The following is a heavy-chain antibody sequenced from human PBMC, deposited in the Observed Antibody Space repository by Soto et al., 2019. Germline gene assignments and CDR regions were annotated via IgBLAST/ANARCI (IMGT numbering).Heavy chain of an antibody. J-gene: IGHJ4*02. CDR3: ASWMSYSGSYCFDY. CDR1: GGTFNTYT. V-gene: IGHV1-69*06. Sequence: QVQLVQSGAEVKKPGSSVKVSCEASGGTFNTYTINWVRQAPGRGLEWMGQVIPMYDSVNYAESFQGRVTITADKSTNIAYMELSSLRSEDTALYFCASWMSYSGSYCFDYWGQGTLVSVSS. D-gene: IGHD1-26*01. CDR2: VIPMYDSV.